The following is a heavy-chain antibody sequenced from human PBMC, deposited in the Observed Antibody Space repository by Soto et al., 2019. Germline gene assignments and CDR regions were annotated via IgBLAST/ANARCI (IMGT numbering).Heavy chain of an antibody. J-gene: IGHJ6*02. V-gene: IGHV4-4*02. D-gene: IGHD6-6*01. CDR3: ARGWRSSSPSLRYYYSYGMDV. CDR1: GGSISSSNW. CDR2: IHHSGST. Sequence: SETLSLTCAVSGGSISSSNWWSWVRQSPGKRLEWIGEIHHSGSTNYNPSLKSRVTISVDTSKNQFSLKLSSVTAADTAVYYCARGWRSSSPSLRYYYSYGMDVWGQGTTVPVSS.